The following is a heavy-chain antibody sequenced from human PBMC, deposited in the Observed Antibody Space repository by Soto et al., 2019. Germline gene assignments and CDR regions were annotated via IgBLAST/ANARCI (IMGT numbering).Heavy chain of an antibody. J-gene: IGHJ4*02. CDR1: GYTFISYY. Sequence: AYVKVSCKASGYTFISYYMHWVRQAPGQGLEWMGIINPSGGATSYAQRFQGRVTMTRDTSTSTVYMELSSLRSEDTAVYYCARALYSGPVDYWGQGTLVTVSS. CDR3: ARALYSGPVDY. CDR2: INPSGGAT. V-gene: IGHV1-46*03. D-gene: IGHD5-12*01.